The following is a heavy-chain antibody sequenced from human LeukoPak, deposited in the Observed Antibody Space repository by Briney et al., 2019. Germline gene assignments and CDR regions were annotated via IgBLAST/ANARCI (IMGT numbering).Heavy chain of an antibody. J-gene: IGHJ6*03. Sequence: GASVKVSCKASGGTFSSYDISWVRQAPGQGLEWMGGIIPMLGTPNYAQKFQGRVTITADKSTSTAYMDLSSLRSEDTAVYYCASRNFYDSSGSPFRGYYYYMDVWGKGTTVTVSS. D-gene: IGHD3-22*01. V-gene: IGHV1-69*06. CDR1: GGTFSSYD. CDR2: IIPMLGTP. CDR3: ASRNFYDSSGSPFRGYYYYMDV.